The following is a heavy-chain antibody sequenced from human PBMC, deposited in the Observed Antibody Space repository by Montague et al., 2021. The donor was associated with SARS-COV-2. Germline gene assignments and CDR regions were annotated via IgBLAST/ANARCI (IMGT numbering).Heavy chain of an antibody. CDR1: SGSIISSGCY. CDR3: ARGMIRGDTTPFDY. D-gene: IGHD3-10*01. V-gene: IGHV4-39*02. Sequence: SETLSLTCSVSSGSIISSGCYWGRIRQPPGKELEWIGNIYYSGTTYYNPSLQSRGTISVDTSKNHLSLRLSSVTAADTAVYFCARGMIRGDTTPFDYWGQGSQVTVSS. J-gene: IGHJ4*02. CDR2: IYYSGTT.